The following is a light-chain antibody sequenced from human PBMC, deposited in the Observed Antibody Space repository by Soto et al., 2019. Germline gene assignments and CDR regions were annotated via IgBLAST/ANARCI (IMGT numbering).Light chain of an antibody. CDR3: QQRSNWPPI. J-gene: IGKJ3*01. V-gene: IGKV3D-20*02. CDR1: QSVSSSY. Sequence: EIVLTQSPGTLSLSPGERATLSCRASQSVSSSYLAWYQQKPGQAPRLLIYGASSRATGIPDRFSGSGSGTDFTITISRLEPEDIAVYYCQQRSNWPPIFGPGTKVDIK. CDR2: GAS.